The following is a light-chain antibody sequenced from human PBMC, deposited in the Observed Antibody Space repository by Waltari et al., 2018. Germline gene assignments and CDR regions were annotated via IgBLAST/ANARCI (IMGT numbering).Light chain of an antibody. CDR1: RSNLGRNH. CDR2: RNN. Sequence: QSVLTQPPSASATPGQRVIISCSGIRSNLGRNHLSWYRQPPGTAPKRLIYRNNERPSGVSDRFSASKSGTSASLVISGLRSEDEAVYYCASWDDSHYVFGPGTTVTVL. CDR3: ASWDDSHYV. J-gene: IGLJ1*01. V-gene: IGLV1-47*01.